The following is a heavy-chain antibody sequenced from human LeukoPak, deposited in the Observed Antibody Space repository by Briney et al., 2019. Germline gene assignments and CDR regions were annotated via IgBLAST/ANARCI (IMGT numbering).Heavy chain of an antibody. CDR1: GFTFSSYT. D-gene: IGHD6-13*01. V-gene: IGHV3-48*01. CDR3: ARIAAAGTGY. CDR2: IGTSSTTI. Sequence: PGGSLRLSCAASGFTFSSYTMNWVRQPPGKGLEWVSNIGTSSTTIYYADSVKGRFTISRDNSKNTLYLQMNSLRAEDTAVYYCARIAAAGTGYWGQGTLVTVSS. J-gene: IGHJ4*02.